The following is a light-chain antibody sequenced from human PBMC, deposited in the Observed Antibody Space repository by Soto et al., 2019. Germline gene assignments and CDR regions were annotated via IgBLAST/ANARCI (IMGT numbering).Light chain of an antibody. CDR3: QQYGSSPRT. CDR1: QGVSSGY. CDR2: GTS. J-gene: IGKJ1*01. Sequence: IVLTQSPGTLSLSPGERATLSCRASQGVSSGYLAWYQQKPGQAPRLLIYGTSTRATGIPDRFSGSGSGTDFNLTVSRLEPEDFAVDYCQQYGSSPRTFGQGSQVEIK. V-gene: IGKV3-20*01.